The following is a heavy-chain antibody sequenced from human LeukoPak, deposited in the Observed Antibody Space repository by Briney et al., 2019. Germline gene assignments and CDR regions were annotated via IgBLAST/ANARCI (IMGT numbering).Heavy chain of an antibody. CDR2: MNPNSGNT. CDR3: ARRYCSGGSCFRRKHYFDY. V-gene: IGHV1-8*01. D-gene: IGHD2-15*01. Sequence: ASVKVSCKASGYTFTSYDINWVRQATGQGLEWMGWMNPNSGNTGYAQKFQGRVTMTRNTSISTAYMELGSLRSEDTAVYYCARRYCSGGSCFRRKHYFDYWGQGTLVTVSS. J-gene: IGHJ4*02. CDR1: GYTFTSYD.